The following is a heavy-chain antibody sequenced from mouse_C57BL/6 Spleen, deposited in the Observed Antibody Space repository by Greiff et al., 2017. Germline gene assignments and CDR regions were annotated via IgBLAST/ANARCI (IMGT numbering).Heavy chain of an antibody. CDR2: IDPSDSYT. J-gene: IGHJ4*01. Sequence: QVQLQQPGAELVKPGASVKLSCKASGYTFTSYWMQWVKQRPGQGLEWIGEIDPSDSYTNSNQKFKGKATLTVDTSSSPAYMQLSSLTSEDSAVYSGARSSDYDGSSPHAMDYWGQGTSVTVSS. V-gene: IGHV1-50*01. CDR3: ARSSDYDGSSPHAMDY. CDR1: GYTFTSYW. D-gene: IGHD1-1*01.